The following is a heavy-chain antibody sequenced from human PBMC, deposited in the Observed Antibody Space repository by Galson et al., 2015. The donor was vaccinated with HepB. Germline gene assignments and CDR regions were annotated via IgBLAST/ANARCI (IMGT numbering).Heavy chain of an antibody. D-gene: IGHD3-16*01. Sequence: SLRLSCAASGFIGSRYYMSWVRQAPGKGLEWVSVYYSGGSTYYADLVEDRFIISRDNSKNTVDLEMTGLGGEDTAVCFCARGAYYEGSGGFWAWDYWGQGTLVSVYS. CDR3: ARGAYYEGSGGFWAWDY. CDR2: YYSGGST. J-gene: IGHJ4*02. V-gene: IGHV3-66*01. CDR1: GFIGSRYY.